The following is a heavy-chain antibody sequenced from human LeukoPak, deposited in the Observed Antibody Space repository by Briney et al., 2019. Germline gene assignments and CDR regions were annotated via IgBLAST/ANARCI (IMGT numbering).Heavy chain of an antibody. J-gene: IGHJ4*02. D-gene: IGHD1-26*01. CDR2: ISSSSSYI. Sequence: GGSLRLSCAASGFTFSSYSMNWVRQAPGKGLEWVSSISSSSSYIYYADSVKGRFTISRDNAKNSLYLQLNSLRAEDTAVYYCARDSSGSYYGPEVFDYWGQGTLVTVSS. CDR1: GFTFSSYS. CDR3: ARDSSGSYYGPEVFDY. V-gene: IGHV3-21*01.